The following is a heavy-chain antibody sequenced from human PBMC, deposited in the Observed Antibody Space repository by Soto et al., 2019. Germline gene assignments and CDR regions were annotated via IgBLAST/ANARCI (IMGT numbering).Heavy chain of an antibody. Sequence: QVQLVQSGAEVKKPGASVKVSCKASGYTFTSYGISWVRQAPGQGLEWMGWISAYNGNTNYAQKLPGRVTMTTDTYTSTAYMELRILRSDDTAVYYCARRISSGRPGGWFDPWGQGTLVTVSS. CDR1: GYTFTSYG. D-gene: IGHD3-3*02. J-gene: IGHJ5*02. V-gene: IGHV1-18*01. CDR2: ISAYNGNT. CDR3: ARRISSGRPGGWFDP.